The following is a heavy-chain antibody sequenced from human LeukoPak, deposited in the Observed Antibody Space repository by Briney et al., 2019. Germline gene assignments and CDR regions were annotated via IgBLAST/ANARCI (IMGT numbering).Heavy chain of an antibody. Sequence: ASVKVSCKASGYTFTSYDVNWVRQATGRGLEWMGWMNPNSGNTGYAQKFQGRVTMTRNTSISTAYMELSSLRSEDTAVYYCASRGPTTVTPSDYYYYGMDVWGQGTTVTVSS. CDR1: GYTFTSYD. CDR2: MNPNSGNT. V-gene: IGHV1-8*01. J-gene: IGHJ6*02. CDR3: ASRGPTTVTPSDYYYYGMDV. D-gene: IGHD4-17*01.